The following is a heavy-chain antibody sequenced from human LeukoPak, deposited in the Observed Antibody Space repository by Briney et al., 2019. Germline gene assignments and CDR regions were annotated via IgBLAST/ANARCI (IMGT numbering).Heavy chain of an antibody. CDR1: GYTFTSYG. J-gene: IGHJ4*02. CDR2: ISAYNGNT. D-gene: IGHD2-2*01. V-gene: IGHV1-18*01. Sequence: ASVKVSCKASGYTFTSYGISWVRQAPGQGLEWMGWISAYNGNTNYAQKLQGRVTMTTDTSTSAAYMELRSLRSDDTAVYYCVRDAIRPAYFDYWGQGTLVTVSS. CDR3: VRDAIRPAYFDY.